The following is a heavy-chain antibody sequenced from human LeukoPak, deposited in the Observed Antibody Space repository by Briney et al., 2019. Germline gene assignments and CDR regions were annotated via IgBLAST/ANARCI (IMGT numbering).Heavy chain of an antibody. J-gene: IGHJ5*02. Sequence: GGSLRLSCAASGFTFSNYWMGWVRQAPGKRPEWVANMNIDGSEKYYADSVKGRFSISRDNARNSVYLQMASLRVEDTAVYYCARDGTRLRYFDWLPPVSFDPWAREPWSPSPQ. D-gene: IGHD3-9*01. CDR3: ARDGTRLRYFDWLPPVSFDP. CDR1: GFTFSNYW. V-gene: IGHV3-7*01. CDR2: MNIDGSEK.